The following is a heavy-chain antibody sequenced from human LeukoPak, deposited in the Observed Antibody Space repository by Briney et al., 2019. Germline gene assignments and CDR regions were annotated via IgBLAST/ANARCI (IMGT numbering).Heavy chain of an antibody. CDR3: TRDRQGPKLYEMHV. J-gene: IGHJ6*02. CDR1: GFNFDDYA. V-gene: IGHV3-9*01. D-gene: IGHD3-10*01. Sequence: GGSLRLSCAVSGFNFDDYAMHWVRQAPGKGLEWVSRISWNSGTIDYADSVKGRFTISRDNAKNSLYLQMNSLRAEDTAVYSCTRDRQGPKLYEMHVWGQGTTVTVSS. CDR2: ISWNSGTI.